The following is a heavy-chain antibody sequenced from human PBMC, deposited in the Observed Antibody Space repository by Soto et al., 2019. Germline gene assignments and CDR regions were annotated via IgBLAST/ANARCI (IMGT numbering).Heavy chain of an antibody. CDR2: IIPIFGTA. D-gene: IGHD1-7*01. Sequence: ASVKVSCKASGATFSSYAISWVRQAPGQGLEWMGGIIPIFGTANYAQKFQGRVTITADKSTSTAYMELSSLRSEDTAVYYCARLALQGTTGWFDPWGQGTLVTVSS. CDR3: ARLALQGTTGWFDP. V-gene: IGHV1-69*06. CDR1: GATFSSYA. J-gene: IGHJ5*02.